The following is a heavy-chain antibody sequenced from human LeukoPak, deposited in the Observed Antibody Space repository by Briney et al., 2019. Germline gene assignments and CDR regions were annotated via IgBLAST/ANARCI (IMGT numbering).Heavy chain of an antibody. Sequence: SVKVSCKASGGTFNSYTISWVRQAPGQGLEWMGRIIPILGIANYAQKFQGRVTITADKSTSTAYMELSSLRSEDTAVYYCASGWYSSGWYRGYNWFDPWGQGTLVTVSS. CDR1: GGTFNSYT. CDR2: IIPILGIA. D-gene: IGHD6-19*01. J-gene: IGHJ5*02. V-gene: IGHV1-69*02. CDR3: ASGWYSSGWYRGYNWFDP.